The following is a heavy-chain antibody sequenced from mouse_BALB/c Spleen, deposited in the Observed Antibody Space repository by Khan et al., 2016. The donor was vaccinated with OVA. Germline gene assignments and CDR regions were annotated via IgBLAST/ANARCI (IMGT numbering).Heavy chain of an antibody. CDR1: GYSFTSYY. D-gene: IGHD2-2*01. V-gene: IGHV1-42*01. J-gene: IGHJ3*01. CDR3: TRHGYVAFFTY. CDR2: IDPFSGGT. Sequence: VQLQQSGPELMKPGASVKISCKASGYSFTSYYINWVIQSHGKSIERIGYIDPFSGGTTYNQKFKGKATLTVDKSSNTAYIQLINLTTEDSAVYYCTRHGYVAFFTYWGQGTLVTVSA.